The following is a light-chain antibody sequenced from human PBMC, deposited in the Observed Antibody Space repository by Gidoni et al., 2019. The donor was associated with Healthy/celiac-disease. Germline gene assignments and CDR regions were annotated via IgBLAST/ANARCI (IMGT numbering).Light chain of an antibody. CDR2: EVS. Sequence: QSALTQPPSASGSPGQSVTISCTGTSSDVGGYNYVSWYQQHPGKAPKLMIYEVSKRPPGVPDRFSGSKSGNMASLTVSGLQAEDEADYYCSSYAGSNNFEVVFGGGTKLTVL. J-gene: IGLJ2*01. CDR1: SSDVGGYNY. V-gene: IGLV2-8*01. CDR3: SSYAGSNNFEVV.